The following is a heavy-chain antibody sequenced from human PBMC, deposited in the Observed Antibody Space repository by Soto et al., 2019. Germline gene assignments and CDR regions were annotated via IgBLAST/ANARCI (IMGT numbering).Heavy chain of an antibody. CDR1: GGSINNYY. J-gene: IGHJ4*02. V-gene: IGHV4-59*01. Sequence: SETLSLTCTVSGGSINNYYWSWIRQPPGKGLEWIGYIFYSGTTSYNPSLKSRLTISVDTSKNQFSLKLTSVTAADTAVYYCARELNGDYVTYWGQGILVNVS. CDR3: ARELNGDYVTY. CDR2: IFYSGTT. D-gene: IGHD4-17*01.